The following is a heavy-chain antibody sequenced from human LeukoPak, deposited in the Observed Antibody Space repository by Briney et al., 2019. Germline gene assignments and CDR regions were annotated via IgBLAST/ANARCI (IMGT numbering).Heavy chain of an antibody. D-gene: IGHD2-21*02. J-gene: IGHJ6*02. CDR1: GFTFSSYA. Sequence: PGGSLRLSCAASGFTFSSYAMHWVRQAPGKGLEWVAVISYDGSNKYYADSVKGRFTISRDNSKNTLYLQMNSLRAEDTAVYYCARDIVVVTAITRRYYYYYGMDVWGQGTTVTVSS. V-gene: IGHV3-30-3*01. CDR2: ISYDGSNK. CDR3: ARDIVVVTAITRRYYYYYGMDV.